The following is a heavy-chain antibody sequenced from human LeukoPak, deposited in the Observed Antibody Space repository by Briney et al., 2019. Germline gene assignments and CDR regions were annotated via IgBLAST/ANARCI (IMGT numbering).Heavy chain of an antibody. CDR1: GYTFTSYA. CDR2: ITPSGGT. D-gene: IGHD5-24*01. V-gene: IGHV1-2*02. CDR3: ARERDGDGLAHFDF. J-gene: IGHJ4*02. Sequence: ASVKVSCKASGYTFTSYAMHWVRQAPGQGLEWMGWITPSGGTNYPQKFQGRVAITRDTSITTAYMDLSRLTSDDTAVYYCARERDGDGLAHFDFWGQGALVTVSS.